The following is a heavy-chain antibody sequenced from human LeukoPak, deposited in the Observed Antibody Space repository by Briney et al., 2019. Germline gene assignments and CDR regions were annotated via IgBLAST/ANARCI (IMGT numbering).Heavy chain of an antibody. J-gene: IGHJ4*02. Sequence: GGSLRLSCAASGFTFSSYAMSWVRQAPGKGLEWVSAISGSGGSTYYADSVKGRFTISRDNSKNTLYLQMNSLRAEDTAVNYCARLRSHSYFDYWGQGTLVTVSS. CDR2: ISGSGGST. CDR3: ARLRSHSYFDY. V-gene: IGHV3-23*01. CDR1: GFTFSSYA.